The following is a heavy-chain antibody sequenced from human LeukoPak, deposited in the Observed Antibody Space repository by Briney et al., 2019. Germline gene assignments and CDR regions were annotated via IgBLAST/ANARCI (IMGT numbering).Heavy chain of an antibody. CDR3: AREGVTHNWFDP. CDR2: IYYSGIT. Sequence: PSETLSLTCTVSGGSMSSYYWSWIRQPPGKGLEWIGYIYYSGITNYNPSLKSRVTMSVDTSKNQFSLKLSSVTAADTAVYYCAREGVTHNWFDPWGQGTLVTVSS. V-gene: IGHV4-59*01. CDR1: GGSMSSYY. J-gene: IGHJ5*02. D-gene: IGHD4-11*01.